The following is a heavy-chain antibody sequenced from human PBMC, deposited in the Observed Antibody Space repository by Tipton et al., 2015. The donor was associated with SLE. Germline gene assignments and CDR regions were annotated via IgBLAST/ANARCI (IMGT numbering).Heavy chain of an antibody. D-gene: IGHD1-7*01. CDR2: IHYSGST. V-gene: IGHV4-59*11. CDR1: GGSINSHY. J-gene: IGHJ4*02. CDR3: VNERPSVTGTTGFDY. Sequence: TLSLTCTVSGGSINSHYWNWIRQTPGKGLEWIGFIHYSGSTNYNPSLKSRVTISLDTSKNQFSLKLTSVTAADTAVYYCVNERPSVTGTTGFDYWGQGTLVTVSS.